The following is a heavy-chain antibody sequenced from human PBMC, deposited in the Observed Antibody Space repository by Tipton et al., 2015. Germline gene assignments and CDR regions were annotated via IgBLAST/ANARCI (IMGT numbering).Heavy chain of an antibody. CDR3: VRDPGRYFDY. CDR1: GFAFSGDS. V-gene: IGHV3-21*01. CDR2: ISPSSRYI. J-gene: IGHJ4*02. Sequence: SLRLSCAASGFAFSGDSMNWVRQAPGKGLEWVSSISPSSRYIYYGDSMKGRFTISGDNRKNSLGLQMNSLRAEDTAVYYCVRDPGRYFDYWGQGTLATVSS.